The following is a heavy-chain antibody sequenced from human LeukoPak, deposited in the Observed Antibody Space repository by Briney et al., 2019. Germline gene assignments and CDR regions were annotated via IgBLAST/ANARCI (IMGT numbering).Heavy chain of an antibody. CDR1: GGSISSGSYY. V-gene: IGHV4-61*02. D-gene: IGHD6-13*01. Sequence: PSETLSLTCTVSGGSISSGSYYWSWIRQPAGKGLEWIGRIYTSGSTNYNPSPKSRVTISVDTSKNQFSLKLSSVTAADTAVYYCARDAAKAQLAYFDYWGQGTLVTVSS. J-gene: IGHJ4*02. CDR2: IYTSGST. CDR3: ARDAAKAQLAYFDY.